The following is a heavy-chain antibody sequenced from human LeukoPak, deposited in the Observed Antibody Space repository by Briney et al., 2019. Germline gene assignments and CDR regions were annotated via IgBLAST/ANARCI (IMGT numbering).Heavy chain of an antibody. V-gene: IGHV1-8*01. CDR3: ARGDSGWRGLDD. D-gene: IGHD6-19*01. CDR1: GYTFTSYN. Sequence: ASVKVSCKASGYTFTSYNINWVRQATGQGLEWMGWMHPNSDNTGYAQEFQGRVTMTRNTSISTAYMELSNLRSEDTAIYFCARGDSGWRGLDDWGQGTTVTVSS. J-gene: IGHJ6*02. CDR2: MHPNSDNT.